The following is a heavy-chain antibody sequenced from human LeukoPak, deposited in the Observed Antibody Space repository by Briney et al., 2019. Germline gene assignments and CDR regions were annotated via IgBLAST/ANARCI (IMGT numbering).Heavy chain of an antibody. D-gene: IGHD6-19*01. Sequence: GGSLRLSCAASGLTFSSYSMNWVRQAPGKGLEWVSSITSSSSYIYYADSVKGRFTISRGNAKNSLYLQMNSLRAEDTAVYYCVAGNGWLGDYWGQGTLVTVSS. CDR2: ITSSSSYI. J-gene: IGHJ4*02. V-gene: IGHV3-21*01. CDR1: GLTFSSYS. CDR3: VAGNGWLGDY.